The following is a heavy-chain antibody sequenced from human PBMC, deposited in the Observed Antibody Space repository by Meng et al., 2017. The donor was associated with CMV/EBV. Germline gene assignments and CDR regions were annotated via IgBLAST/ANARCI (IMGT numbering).Heavy chain of an antibody. CDR1: GFTFSDYH. CDR2: ITNSGNTI. J-gene: IGHJ3*02. D-gene: IGHD3-10*01. Sequence: GESLKISCAASGFTFSDYHMSWIRQAPEKGLEWVSYITNSGNTIYDADSVKGRFSISRDNARNSLYLQMNSLRAEDTAVYYCARKRSQVSGSAFDIWGHGTMVTVSS. CDR3: ARKRSQVSGSAFDI. V-gene: IGHV3-11*01.